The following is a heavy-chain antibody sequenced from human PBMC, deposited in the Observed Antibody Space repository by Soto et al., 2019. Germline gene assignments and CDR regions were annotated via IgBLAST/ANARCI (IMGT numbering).Heavy chain of an antibody. V-gene: IGHV1-18*04. CDR2: ITVYSGTT. J-gene: IGHJ3*01. CDR3: ARPQRGDDVKNAVDL. CDR1: GYTFTNYG. Sequence: ASVKVSCKASGYTFTNYGLSWVRQAPGQGLEWMGWITVYSGTTDHVQKFRGRVSMTTDTSTNTAYMELASLRSDDTAVYYCARPQRGDDVKNAVDLWGQGTTVTVSS. D-gene: IGHD2-21*02.